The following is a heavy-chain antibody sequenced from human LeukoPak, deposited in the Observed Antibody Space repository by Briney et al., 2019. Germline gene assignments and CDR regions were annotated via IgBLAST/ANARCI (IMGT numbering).Heavy chain of an antibody. CDR1: GFTFSSYG. Sequence: GRSLRLSCAASGFTFSSYGMHWVRQAPGKGLEWVAVISYDGSNKYYADSVKGRFTISRDNSKNTLYLQMNSLRAEDTAVYYCARDLRWSHYWYFDLWGRGTLVTVSS. CDR3: ARDLRWSHYWYFDL. V-gene: IGHV3-30*03. CDR2: ISYDGSNK. D-gene: IGHD2-15*01. J-gene: IGHJ2*01.